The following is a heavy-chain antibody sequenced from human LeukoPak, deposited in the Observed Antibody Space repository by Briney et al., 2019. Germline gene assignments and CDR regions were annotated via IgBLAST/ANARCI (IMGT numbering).Heavy chain of an antibody. Sequence: GGSLRLSCAASGFTFTTYWMGWVRQAPGKGLEWVANIKQDGSEKYYVDSVKGRFTISRDNAKNSLYLQMNSLRAEDTAVYYCARDRTRLVYWGQGTLVTVSS. V-gene: IGHV3-7*01. D-gene: IGHD6-6*01. J-gene: IGHJ4*02. CDR1: GFTFTTYW. CDR2: IKQDGSEK. CDR3: ARDRTRLVY.